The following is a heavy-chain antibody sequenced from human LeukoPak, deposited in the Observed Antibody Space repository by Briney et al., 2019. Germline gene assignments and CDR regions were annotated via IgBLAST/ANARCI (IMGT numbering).Heavy chain of an antibody. J-gene: IGHJ4*02. CDR3: AKDTGYYYDSSNYWV. D-gene: IGHD3-22*01. Sequence: QSGGSLRLSCAASGFTFDDYAMHWVRQTPGKGLEWVSGISWNSGSIGYADSVKGRFTISRDNAKNSLYLQMNSLRAEDTALYYCAKDTGYYYDSSNYWVWGQGTLVTVSS. CDR1: GFTFDDYA. V-gene: IGHV3-9*01. CDR2: ISWNSGSI.